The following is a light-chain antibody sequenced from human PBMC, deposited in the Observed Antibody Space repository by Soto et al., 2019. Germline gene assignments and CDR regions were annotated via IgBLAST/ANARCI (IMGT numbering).Light chain of an antibody. Sequence: EVVLTQSPASLSVFPGETATLFCRASQRVSGTLAWYQQRPGQAPRLLIYGASTMATGVPARFSGSGSGTEFALTISSLRSEDFAIYYCQQSDRWRSLFTFGPGTNVDIK. CDR2: GAS. CDR1: QRVSGT. V-gene: IGKV3-15*01. J-gene: IGKJ3*01. CDR3: QQSDRWRSLFT.